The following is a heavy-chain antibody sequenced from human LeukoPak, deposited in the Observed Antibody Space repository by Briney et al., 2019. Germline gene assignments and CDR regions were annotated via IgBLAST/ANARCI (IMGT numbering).Heavy chain of an antibody. D-gene: IGHD2-15*01. J-gene: IGHJ5*02. Sequence: ASVKVSCKASGYTFTSYYMHWVRQAPGQGLEWMGIINPSGGSTSYAQKFQGRVTMTRDTSTSTVYMELSSLRSEDTAVYYCARDSNPHLVAAMRHWFDPWGQGTLVTVSS. V-gene: IGHV1-46*01. CDR3: ARDSNPHLVAAMRHWFDP. CDR2: INPSGGST. CDR1: GYTFTSYY.